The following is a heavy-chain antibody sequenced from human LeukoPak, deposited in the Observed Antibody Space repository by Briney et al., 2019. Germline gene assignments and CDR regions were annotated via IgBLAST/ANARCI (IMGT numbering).Heavy chain of an antibody. Sequence: PGGSLRLSCAASGFTFSNAWMSWVRQAPGKGLEWVAVISYDGSNKYYADSVKGRFTISRDNSKNTLYLQMNSLRAEDTAVYYCANTNYGDYPFDYWGQGTLVTVSS. CDR1: GFTFSNAW. J-gene: IGHJ4*02. V-gene: IGHV3-30-3*01. D-gene: IGHD4-17*01. CDR3: ANTNYGDYPFDY. CDR2: ISYDGSNK.